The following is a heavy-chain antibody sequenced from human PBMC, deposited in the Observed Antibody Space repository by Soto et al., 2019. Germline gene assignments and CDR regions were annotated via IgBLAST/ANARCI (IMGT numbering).Heavy chain of an antibody. J-gene: IGHJ4*02. CDR3: ARKVTTGPFDY. CDR1: GFTFSSYS. CDR2: ICSSSSYI. V-gene: IGHV3-21*01. Sequence: EVQLVESGGGLVKPGGSLRLSCAASGFTFSSYSMNWVRQAPGKGLEWVSSICSSSSYIYYADSVKGRFTISRDNAKNSLYLQMNSLRAEDTAVYYCARKVTTGPFDYWGQGTLVTVSS. D-gene: IGHD4-17*01.